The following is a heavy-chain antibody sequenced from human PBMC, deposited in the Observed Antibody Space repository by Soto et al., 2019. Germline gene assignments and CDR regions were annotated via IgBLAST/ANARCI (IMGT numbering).Heavy chain of an antibody. J-gene: IGHJ4*02. CDR1: GFTFSNYG. Sequence: QVQLVESGGGVVQPGRSLRLSCEASGFTFSNYGMHWVRQAPGKGLEWVAVVGSDGTSRYYSDSVKGRFTISRENSKNTLFLQMTYLRAEDTAVYYCARPDIVAAIGGELACWGKGTLATVSS. CDR2: VGSDGTSR. V-gene: IGHV3-33*01. CDR3: ARPDIVAAIGGELAC. D-gene: IGHD5-12*01.